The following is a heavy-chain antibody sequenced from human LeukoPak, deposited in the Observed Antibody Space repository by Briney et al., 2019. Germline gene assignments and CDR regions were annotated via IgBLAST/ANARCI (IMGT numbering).Heavy chain of an antibody. D-gene: IGHD6-13*01. CDR2: INGGGVRT. J-gene: IGHJ4*02. CDR1: GFIFSSYA. Sequence: GGSLRLSCAASGFIFSSYAMTWVRQAPGKGLEWVSTINGGGVRTYYADSVKGRFTISRDYSKNTIYLQMNSLRAEDTAVYYCASGSSSWYGGSFDYWGQGTLVTVSS. V-gene: IGHV3-23*01. CDR3: ASGSSSWYGGSFDY.